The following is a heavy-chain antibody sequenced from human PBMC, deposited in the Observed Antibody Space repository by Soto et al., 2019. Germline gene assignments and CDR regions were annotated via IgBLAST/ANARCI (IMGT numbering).Heavy chain of an antibody. J-gene: IGHJ4*02. V-gene: IGHV4-61*01. CDR1: GDSVTSVNYF. CDR3: ARGECNSYYAYHFDT. CDR2: ISNSVIS. D-gene: IGHD3-3*01. Sequence: SETLSLPCAVSGDSVTSVNYFWTWIRQPPGGGLEWIGYISNSVISKYNPSLKSLFAISQDTSKNQFSLNLHSVTAADTTVYFCARGECNSYYAYHFDTWVPGALVTVFS.